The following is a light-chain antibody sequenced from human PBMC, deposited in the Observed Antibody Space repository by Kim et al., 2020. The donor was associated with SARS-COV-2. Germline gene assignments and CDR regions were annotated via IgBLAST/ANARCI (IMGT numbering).Light chain of an antibody. CDR1: QSVSSIY. V-gene: IGKV3-20*01. CDR3: QQYGSTPIT. J-gene: IGKJ5*01. CDR2: SAS. Sequence: EIVLTQSPGTLSLSPGERATLSCRASQSVSSIYLAWYQQKPGQAPRLLIYSASSRATGIPDRFSGSGSGTDFTLTIGRLEPEDSAVYYCQQYGSTPITFGQVTRLEIK.